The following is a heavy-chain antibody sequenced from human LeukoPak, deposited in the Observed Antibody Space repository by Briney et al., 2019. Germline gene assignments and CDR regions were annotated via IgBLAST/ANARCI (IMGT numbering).Heavy chain of an antibody. CDR3: ARVATMVRGAIIGSFDY. D-gene: IGHD3-10*01. CDR2: ISYDGSYK. Sequence: PGRSLRLSCAAFGFTFSSYAMHWVRQAPGKGLEWVAIISYDGSYKSNADSVKGRFTIFRDNSKNTLYLQMNSLRAEDTAVYYCARVATMVRGAIIGSFDYWGQGTLVTVSS. V-gene: IGHV3-30*04. CDR1: GFTFSSYA. J-gene: IGHJ4*02.